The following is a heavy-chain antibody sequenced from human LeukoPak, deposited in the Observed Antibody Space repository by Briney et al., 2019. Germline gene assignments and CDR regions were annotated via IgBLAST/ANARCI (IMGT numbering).Heavy chain of an antibody. CDR3: ARQRVDYRNYVGPYYDY. V-gene: IGHV5-51*01. Sequence: GESLKISCKGSGYSFTSYWIGWVRQMPGKGLEWMGIIYPGDSDTRYSPSFQGQVTISADKSISTAYLQWSSLKASDTAMYYCARQRVDYRNYVGPYYDYWGQGTLVTVSS. D-gene: IGHD4-11*01. CDR2: IYPGDSDT. J-gene: IGHJ4*02. CDR1: GYSFTSYW.